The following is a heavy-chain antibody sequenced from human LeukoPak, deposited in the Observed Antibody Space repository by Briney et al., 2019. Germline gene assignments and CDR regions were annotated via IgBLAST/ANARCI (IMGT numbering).Heavy chain of an antibody. V-gene: IGHV4-59*01. CDR3: ARDNRIAAAGKSRVYYYYGMDV. CDR1: GGSISSYY. J-gene: IGHJ6*02. CDR2: IYYSGST. Sequence: SETLSLTCTVSGGSISSYYWSWIRQPPGKGLEWIGYIYYSGSTYYNPSLKSRVTISVDTSKNQFSLKLSSVTAADTAVYYCARDNRIAAAGKSRVYYYYGMDVWAKGPRSPSP. D-gene: IGHD6-13*01.